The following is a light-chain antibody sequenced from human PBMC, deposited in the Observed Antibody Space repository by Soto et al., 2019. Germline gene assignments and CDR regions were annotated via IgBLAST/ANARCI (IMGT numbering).Light chain of an antibody. CDR2: LNNDGSH. J-gene: IGLJ1*01. Sequence: QPVLTQSPSASASLGASVKLTCTLSSGHSSYAIAWHQQQPEKGPRYLMKLNNDGSHSKGDGIPDCFSGSSSGAERYLTISSLQSEDEADYYCQTWGTGPFVFGTGTKVTVL. V-gene: IGLV4-69*01. CDR1: SGHSSYA. CDR3: QTWGTGPFV.